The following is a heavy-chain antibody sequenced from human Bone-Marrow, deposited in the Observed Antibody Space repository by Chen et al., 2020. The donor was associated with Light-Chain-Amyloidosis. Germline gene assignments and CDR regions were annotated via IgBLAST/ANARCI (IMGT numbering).Heavy chain of an antibody. Sequence: QLQLQESGPGLVQPSETLSLTCTVSDGSINRGDYSWVLLRLSPGKGLEWIGSIYYSGAAFYHPSLRSRVTISLDTSKNLLSLRLTSVTAADTAVYYCSIRIAVPGANEETWGQGTLVTVSS. D-gene: IGHD6-19*01. CDR2: IYYSGAA. J-gene: IGHJ5*02. V-gene: IGHV4-39*02. CDR1: DGSINRGDYS. CDR3: SIRIAVPGANEET.